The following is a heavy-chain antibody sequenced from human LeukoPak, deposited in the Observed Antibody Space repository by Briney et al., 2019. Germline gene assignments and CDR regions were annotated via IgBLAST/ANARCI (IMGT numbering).Heavy chain of an antibody. CDR1: GGSISSYY. J-gene: IGHJ5*02. Sequence: SETLSLTCTVSGGSISSYYWSWIRQPPGKGLEWIGTIYYSGSTKNNPSLKSRVTISVDTSKNQFSLKLSSVTAADTAVYYCARASSTVTTVWFDPWGQGTLVTVSS. V-gene: IGHV4-59*12. CDR3: ARASSTVTTVWFDP. D-gene: IGHD4-17*01. CDR2: IYYSGST.